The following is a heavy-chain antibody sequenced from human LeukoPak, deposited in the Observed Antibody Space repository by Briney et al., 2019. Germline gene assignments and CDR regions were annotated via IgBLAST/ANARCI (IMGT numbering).Heavy chain of an antibody. CDR2: LRYDGINK. CDR1: GFTFSDYG. Sequence: GGSLRLSCTASGFTFSDYGMHWVRQAPGKGLEWVAFLRYDGINKFYADSVKGRFTISGDNSKNTAFLQMNSLRVEDTAVYYCANRGGPSSSSLYYYYYMDVWGKGTTVTVSS. D-gene: IGHD6-6*01. CDR3: ANRGGPSSSSLYYYYYMDV. V-gene: IGHV3-30*02. J-gene: IGHJ6*03.